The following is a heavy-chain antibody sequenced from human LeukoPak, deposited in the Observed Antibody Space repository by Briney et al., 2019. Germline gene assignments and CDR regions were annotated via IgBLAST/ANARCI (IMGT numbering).Heavy chain of an antibody. D-gene: IGHD7-27*01. CDR2: IRNKANSYIT. J-gene: IGHJ4*02. Sequence: PGGSLRLSCAASGFTFSDHYMDWVRLAPGKGLEWVSRIRNKANSYITEYAASVKGRFAISRDDSKNSVFLQLNSLKTEDTAVYYCTRVNLRTGERFFDYWGQGTLVTVSS. V-gene: IGHV3-72*01. CDR1: GFTFSDHY. CDR3: TRVNLRTGERFFDY.